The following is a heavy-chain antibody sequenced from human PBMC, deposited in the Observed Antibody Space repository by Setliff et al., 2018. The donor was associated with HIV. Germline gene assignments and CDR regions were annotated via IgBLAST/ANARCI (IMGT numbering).Heavy chain of an antibody. CDR1: GYTFTSYP. Sequence: GASVKVSCKASGYTFTSYPMHWVRQAPGQGLEWMGVINTSGGSAGYAEKFRGRVTMTRDTSTNTVYMDLRNLRSEDTAVYYCARVWDWNYDLGYWGQGTLVTVSS. J-gene: IGHJ4*02. CDR3: ARVWDWNYDLGY. D-gene: IGHD1-7*01. V-gene: IGHV1-46*01. CDR2: INTSGGSA.